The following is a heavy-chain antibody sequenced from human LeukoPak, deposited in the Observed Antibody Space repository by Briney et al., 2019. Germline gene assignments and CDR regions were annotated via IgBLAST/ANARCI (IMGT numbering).Heavy chain of an antibody. CDR3: ARDRHCDGDCYCHYYCYYGMDV. V-gene: IGHV3-30*04. CDR1: GFTFSSYA. D-gene: IGHD2-21*02. Sequence: PGGSLRLSCAASGFTFSSYAMHWVRQAPGKGLEWVAVISHDGSNKYYADSVKGRFTISRDNSKNTLYLQMNSLRAEDTAVYYCARDRHCDGDCYCHYYCYYGMDVWGQGTMVTVSS. CDR2: ISHDGSNK. J-gene: IGHJ6*02.